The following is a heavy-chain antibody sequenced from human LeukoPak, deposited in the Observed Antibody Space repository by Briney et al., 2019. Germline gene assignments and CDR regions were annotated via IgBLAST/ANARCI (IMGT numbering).Heavy chain of an antibody. Sequence: SETLSPTCTVSGDSISSYFWSWIRQPPGKGLEWIGYIYNTGITNYNSSLKSRVTMSVDTSKNQFSLRLSSVTAADTAVYFCAGLYSNDYYYYYMDVWGKGTTVTVSS. J-gene: IGHJ6*03. CDR1: GDSISSYF. CDR2: IYNTGIT. D-gene: IGHD6-13*01. CDR3: AGLYSNDYYYYYMDV. V-gene: IGHV4-59*01.